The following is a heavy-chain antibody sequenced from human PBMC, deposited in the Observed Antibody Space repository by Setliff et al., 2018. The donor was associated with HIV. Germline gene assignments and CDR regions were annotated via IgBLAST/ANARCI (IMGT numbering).Heavy chain of an antibody. CDR3: AKDLLLWFGESVFDY. CDR2: ISGSGGNT. D-gene: IGHD3-10*01. CDR1: GFTFSSYA. V-gene: IGHV3-23*01. Sequence: PGGSLRLSCAASGFTFSSYAMSWVRQAPERGLEWVSAISGSGGNTYYADSVKGRFTISRDNSKNTLYLQMNSLRAEDTAVYYCAKDLLLWFGESVFDYWGQGTLVTVSS. J-gene: IGHJ4*02.